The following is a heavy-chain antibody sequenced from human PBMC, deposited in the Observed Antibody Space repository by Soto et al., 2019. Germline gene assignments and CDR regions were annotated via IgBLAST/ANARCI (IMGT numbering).Heavy chain of an antibody. J-gene: IGHJ4*02. Sequence: AASVKVSCKASGGTFSSYAISWVRQAPGQGLEWMGGIIPIFGTANYAQKFQGRVTITADESTSTAYMELSSLRSEDTAVYYCARVPPGAMVPFDYWGQGTLVTVS. CDR3: ARVPPGAMVPFDY. CDR1: GGTFSSYA. CDR2: IIPIFGTA. V-gene: IGHV1-69*13. D-gene: IGHD5-18*01.